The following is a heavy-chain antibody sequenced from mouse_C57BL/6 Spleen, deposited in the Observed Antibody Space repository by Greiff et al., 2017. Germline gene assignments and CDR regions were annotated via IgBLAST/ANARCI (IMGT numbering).Heavy chain of an antibody. V-gene: IGHV1-82*01. CDR3: ARGREGGYYFDY. CDR1: GYAFSSSW. Sequence: QVQLQQSGPELVKPGASVKISCKASGYAFSSSWMNWVKQRPGKGLEWIGRIYPGDGDTNYNGKFKGKATLTADKSSSTAYMQLSSLTSEDSAVYFCARGREGGYYFDYWGQGTTLTVSS. J-gene: IGHJ2*01. CDR2: IYPGDGDT.